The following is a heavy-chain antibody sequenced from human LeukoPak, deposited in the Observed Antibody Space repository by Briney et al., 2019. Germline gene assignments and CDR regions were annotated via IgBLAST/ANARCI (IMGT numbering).Heavy chain of an antibody. V-gene: IGHV3-66*01. J-gene: IGHJ4*02. CDR3: ARGQWELRD. CDR1: GSGFTFGNFG. CDR2: IYSGGST. Sequence: PGGSLRLSCEASGSGFTFGNFGMSWVRQAPGKGLEWVSVIYSGGSTYYADSVKGRFTISRDNSKNTLYLQMNSLRAEDTAVYYCARGQWELRDWGQETLVTVSS. D-gene: IGHD1-26*01.